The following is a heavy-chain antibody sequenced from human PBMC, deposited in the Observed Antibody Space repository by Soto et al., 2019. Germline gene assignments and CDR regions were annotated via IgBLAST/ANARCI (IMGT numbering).Heavy chain of an antibody. V-gene: IGHV4-31*03. CDR1: ADSISRGGYY. J-gene: IGHJ4*02. CDR3: AKSRLEQFFFGY. D-gene: IGHD6-19*01. CDR2: IYYSGST. Sequence: QVQLQESGPGLVKPSQTLSPTCTVPADSISRGGYYWSWIRQHPGKGLEWIGYIYYSGSTYYNPSLKSRVTICVDTSKNQFSVKLSSVTAADTAVYFCAKSRLEQFFFGYWGQGTLVTVSS.